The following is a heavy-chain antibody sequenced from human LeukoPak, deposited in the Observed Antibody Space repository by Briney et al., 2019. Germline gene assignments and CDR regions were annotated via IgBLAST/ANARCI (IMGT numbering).Heavy chain of an antibody. Sequence: ASVNVSCKASGYTFSTYGISWVRQAPGQGLEWVGWISGYNDNTNSAQKFQGRVTMTTDTSTRTAYMELRSLRSDDTAVYYCARDGVAVAEILDYWGQGTLVTVYS. CDR2: ISGYNDNT. CDR3: ARDGVAVAEILDY. V-gene: IGHV1-18*01. CDR1: GYTFSTYG. D-gene: IGHD6-19*01. J-gene: IGHJ4*02.